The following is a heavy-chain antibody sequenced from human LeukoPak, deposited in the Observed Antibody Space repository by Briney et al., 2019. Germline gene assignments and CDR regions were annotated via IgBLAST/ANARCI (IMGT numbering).Heavy chain of an antibody. V-gene: IGHV3-64D*06. CDR3: VKDVHTAMLRVFDY. CDR1: GFSFSTYA. J-gene: IGHJ4*02. D-gene: IGHD5-18*01. CDR2: ISSNGGST. Sequence: GGSLRLSCSASGFSFSTYAMHWVRQAPGKGLEYVSAISSNGGSTYYADSVKGRFTISRDNSKNTLYLQMSSLRAEDTAVYYCVKDVHTAMLRVFDYWGQGALVTVSS.